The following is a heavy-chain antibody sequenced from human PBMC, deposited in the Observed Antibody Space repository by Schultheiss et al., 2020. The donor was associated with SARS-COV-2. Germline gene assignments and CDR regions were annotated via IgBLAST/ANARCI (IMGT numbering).Heavy chain of an antibody. J-gene: IGHJ5*02. CDR2: INPNSGGT. CDR1: GYSFNSYA. V-gene: IGHV1-2*02. D-gene: IGHD2-2*02. CDR3: ALMREAIVVVPAAINWFDP. Sequence: ASVKVSCKAAGYSFNSYAVNWVRQAPGQGLEWMGWINPNSGGTNYAQKFQGRVTMTRDTSISTAYMELSRLRSDDTAVYYCALMREAIVVVPAAINWFDPWGQGTLVTVSS.